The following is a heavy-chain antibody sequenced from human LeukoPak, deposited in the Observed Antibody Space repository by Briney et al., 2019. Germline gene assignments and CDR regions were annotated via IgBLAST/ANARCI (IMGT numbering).Heavy chain of an antibody. CDR3: AKDGYGSTTSCPNHVLLWFGELSGSHQTDHNMDV. D-gene: IGHD3-10*01. V-gene: IGHV3-30*02. CDR2: IRYDGSNK. Sequence: GGSLRLSCAASGFTFSSYGMHWVRQAPGKGLELVGFIRYDGSNKYYADSVKGRFTISRDNSMNTVYLQMNSLTADDTAVYYCAKDGYGSTTSCPNHVLLWFGELSGSHQTDHNMDVGGKETTVTVSS. J-gene: IGHJ6*03. CDR1: GFTFSSYG.